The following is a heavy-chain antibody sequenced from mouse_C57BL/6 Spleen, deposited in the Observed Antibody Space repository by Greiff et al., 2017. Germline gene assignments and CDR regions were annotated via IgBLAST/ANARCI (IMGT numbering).Heavy chain of an antibody. CDR2: IDPETGGT. D-gene: IGHD1-1*01. CDR3: TRGGITTVPPDH. CDR1: GYTFTDYE. V-gene: IGHV1-15*01. J-gene: IGHJ2*01. Sequence: QVQLQQSGAELVRPGASVTLSCKASGYTFTDYEMHWVKQTPVHGLEWIGAIDPETGGTAYNQKFKGKAILTADKSSSTAYMELRSLTSEDSAVYYCTRGGITTVPPDHWGQGTTLTVSS.